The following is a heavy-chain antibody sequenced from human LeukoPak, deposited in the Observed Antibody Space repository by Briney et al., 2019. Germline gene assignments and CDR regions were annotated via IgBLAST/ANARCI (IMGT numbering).Heavy chain of an antibody. CDR3: ARDRAECSSTSCYAFGMDV. V-gene: IGHV3-23*01. CDR2: ISSSGNNA. CDR1: GFTFRGAA. Sequence: GGSLRLSCAVSGFTFRGAAMTWVRQAPGKGLEWVSLISSSGNNAYYADSVKGRFTISRDNAKNTLYLQMNSLRAEDTAVYYCARDRAECSSTSCYAFGMDVWGQGTTVTVSS. D-gene: IGHD2-2*01. J-gene: IGHJ6*02.